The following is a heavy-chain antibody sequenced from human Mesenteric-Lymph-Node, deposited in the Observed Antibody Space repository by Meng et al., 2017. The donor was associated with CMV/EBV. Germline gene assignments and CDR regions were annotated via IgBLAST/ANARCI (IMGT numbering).Heavy chain of an antibody. CDR2: ISADGGNK. J-gene: IGHJ4*02. Sequence: LSLTCTVSGGSISSSSYYWGWIRQPPGKGLEWVALISADGGNKYYADSVRGRFTISRDNSKNTLYLQMDNLRPDDTAFYYCARFPITYNPAGLDSWGQGTLVTVS. V-gene: IGHV3-30*03. CDR3: ARFPITYNPAGLDS. CDR1: GGSISSSS. D-gene: IGHD1-1*01.